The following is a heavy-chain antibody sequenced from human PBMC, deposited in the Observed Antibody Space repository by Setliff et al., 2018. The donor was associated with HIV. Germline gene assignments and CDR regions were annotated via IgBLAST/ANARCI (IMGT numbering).Heavy chain of an antibody. V-gene: IGHV4-59*06. J-gene: IGHJ6*03. CDR1: GGSVSRYS. D-gene: IGHD4-4*01. CDR3: ASMYSNHGRYYYYYMDV. CDR2: IYYSGST. Sequence: PSETLSLTCNVSGGSVSRYSWSWIRQPPGKGLEWIGYIYYSGSTYYNPSLKSRLTMSVDTSKNQFSLRLSSVTAADTAVYYCASMYSNHGRYYYYYMDVWGKGATVTVSS.